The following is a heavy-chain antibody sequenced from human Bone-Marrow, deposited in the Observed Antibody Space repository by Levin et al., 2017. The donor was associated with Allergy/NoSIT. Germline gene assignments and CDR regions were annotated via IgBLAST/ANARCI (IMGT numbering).Heavy chain of an antibody. CDR1: GYTFTNYY. D-gene: IGHD2-2*01. J-gene: IGHJ4*02. Sequence: GESLKISCKASGYTFTNYYIHWVRQAPGQGLEWMGVIYARAGSTSYPQRFHDRVIMTRDTSTSTVYMDLSGLSSEDTAVYYCARGSTNSWGPIDYWGQGTLVTVSS. CDR2: IYARAGST. V-gene: IGHV1-46*01. CDR3: ARGSTNSWGPIDY.